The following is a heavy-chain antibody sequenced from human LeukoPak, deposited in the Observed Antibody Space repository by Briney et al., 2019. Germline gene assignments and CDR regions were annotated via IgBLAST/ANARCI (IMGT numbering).Heavy chain of an antibody. D-gene: IGHD2-2*01. CDR2: ISSSSSYI. CDR1: GFTFSSYG. Sequence: GRSPRLSCAASGFTFSSYGMHWVRQAPGKGLEWVSSISSSSSYIYYADSVKGRFTISRDNAKNSLYLQMNSLRAEDTAVYYCASLCSSTSCYWDWFDPWGQGTLVTVSS. V-gene: IGHV3-21*01. CDR3: ASLCSSTSCYWDWFDP. J-gene: IGHJ5*02.